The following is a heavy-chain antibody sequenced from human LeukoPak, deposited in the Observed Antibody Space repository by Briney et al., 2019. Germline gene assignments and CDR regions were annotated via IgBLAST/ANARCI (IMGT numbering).Heavy chain of an antibody. Sequence: ASVKVSCKVSGYTLTELSMHWVRQAPGKELEWMGGFDPEDGETIYAQKFQGGVAMTEDTSTDTAYMELSSLRSEDTAVYYCAREGPDTYYFDTWGQGTLVTVSS. J-gene: IGHJ5*02. V-gene: IGHV1-24*01. CDR2: FDPEDGET. CDR1: GYTLTELS. D-gene: IGHD3-22*01. CDR3: AREGPDTYYFDT.